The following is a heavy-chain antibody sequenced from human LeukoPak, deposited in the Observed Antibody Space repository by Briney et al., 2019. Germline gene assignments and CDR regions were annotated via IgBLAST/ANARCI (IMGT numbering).Heavy chain of an antibody. CDR3: ARDMGLGPYSNFYMDV. J-gene: IGHJ6*03. Sequence: SETLSLTCTVSGVSMSSGGNYWSWIRQPAGKGLEWIGRIYTSGSTNYNPSLKSRVTISVDTSKNQFSLKLSSVTAADTAVYYCARDMGLGPYSNFYMDVWGKGTTVTVSS. D-gene: IGHD4-11*01. CDR1: GVSMSSGGNY. V-gene: IGHV4-61*02. CDR2: IYTSGST.